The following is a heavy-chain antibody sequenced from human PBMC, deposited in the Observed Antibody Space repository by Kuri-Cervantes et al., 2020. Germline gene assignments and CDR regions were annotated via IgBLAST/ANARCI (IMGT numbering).Heavy chain of an antibody. CDR2: TSGNSSTI. CDR1: GFTFSTYS. V-gene: IGHV3-48*02. Sequence: GESLKISCVTSGFTFSTYSMNWVRQAPGKGLEWVSYTSGNSSTIYYADSVKGRFTISRDNAKNSLYLQMNSLRDEDTAVYYCARDSVYCGGDCYSRGAFDIWGQGTMVTVSS. J-gene: IGHJ3*02. CDR3: ARDSVYCGGDCYSRGAFDI. D-gene: IGHD2-21*02.